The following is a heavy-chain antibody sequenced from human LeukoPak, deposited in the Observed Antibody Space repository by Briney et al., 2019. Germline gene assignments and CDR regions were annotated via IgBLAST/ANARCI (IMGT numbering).Heavy chain of an antibody. D-gene: IGHD2-2*01. CDR3: ARGLSRCSSGNCYEPNWLDS. CDR1: GYTFTSYD. CDR2: MDPNRGNT. Sequence: ASVKVSCKASGYTFTSYDINWVRQAPGQGLEWMGWMDPNRGNTGYAHKFQGRVTMARSTSVSTAYMELSSLTSEDTAVYYCARGLSRCSSGNCYEPNWLDSWGQGTLITVSS. J-gene: IGHJ5*01. V-gene: IGHV1-8*02.